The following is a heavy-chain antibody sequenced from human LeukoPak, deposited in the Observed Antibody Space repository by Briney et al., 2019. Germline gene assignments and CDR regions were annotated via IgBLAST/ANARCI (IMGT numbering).Heavy chain of an antibody. CDR1: GGSISSSSYY. Sequence: PSETLSLTCTVPGGSISSSSYYWGWIPQPPGKGLEWIGSIYYSGSTYYNPSLKSRVTISVDTSKNQFSLKLSSVAAADTAVYYCARVMGLLWFGANFDPWGQGTLVTVSS. J-gene: IGHJ5*02. V-gene: IGHV4-39*07. D-gene: IGHD3-10*01. CDR3: ARVMGLLWFGANFDP. CDR2: IYYSGST.